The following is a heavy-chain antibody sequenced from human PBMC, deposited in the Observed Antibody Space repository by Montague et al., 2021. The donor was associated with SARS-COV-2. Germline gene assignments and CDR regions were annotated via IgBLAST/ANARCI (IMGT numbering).Heavy chain of an antibody. J-gene: IGHJ6*03. D-gene: IGHD3/OR15-3a*01. CDR2: INNSGST. CDR1: GGSFSGSY. V-gene: IGHV4-34*01. CDR3: ARGTPGDFWIGYSSVDYYYCMDA. Sequence: SETLSLTCAVYGGSFSGSYWSWIRQPPGTGLGWIGKINNSGSTSYNPSLKSRVTISLSTSKTQFSLKLSSVTAAATAVDYCARGTPGDFWIGYSSVDYYYCMDAWGKGTTVTVSS.